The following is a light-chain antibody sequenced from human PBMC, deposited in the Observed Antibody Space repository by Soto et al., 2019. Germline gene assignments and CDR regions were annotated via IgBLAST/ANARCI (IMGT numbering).Light chain of an antibody. CDR1: QSISSW. CDR3: QQYNSYWT. Sequence: DIQMTQSPSPLSASVGDRVTITCRASQSISSWLVWYQQKPGKAPKLLIYDASSLESGVPSRFSGSGSGTEFTLTISSLQPDDFATYYCQQYNSYWTFGQGTKVEIK. V-gene: IGKV1-5*01. CDR2: DAS. J-gene: IGKJ1*01.